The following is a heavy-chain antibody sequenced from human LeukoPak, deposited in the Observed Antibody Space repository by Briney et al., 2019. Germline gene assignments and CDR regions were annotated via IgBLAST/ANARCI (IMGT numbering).Heavy chain of an antibody. Sequence: GGSLRLSCAASGFTFSIYSMNWVRQAPGKGLERVSSISSTSYIYYADSVKGRFTISRDNARNSLYLQMNSLRAEDTAVYYCARDLNDAFDIWGQGTMVTVSS. V-gene: IGHV3-21*01. CDR3: ARDLNDAFDI. J-gene: IGHJ3*02. CDR2: ISSTSYI. CDR1: GFTFSIYS.